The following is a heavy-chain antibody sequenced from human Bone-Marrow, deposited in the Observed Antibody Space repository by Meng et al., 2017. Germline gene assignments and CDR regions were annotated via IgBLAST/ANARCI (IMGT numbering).Heavy chain of an antibody. CDR3: ARGGYGDHPYWYFDL. CDR2: MNPNSGNT. V-gene: IGHV1-8*01. J-gene: IGHJ2*01. Sequence: QVELVQAGAEVKKPWASVMVSCKDSGYTFTSYDINWVRQATGQGLEWMGWMNPNSGNTGYAQKFQGRVTMTRSTSISTAYMELSSLRSEDTAVYYCARGGYGDHPYWYFDLWGRGTLVTVSS. D-gene: IGHD4-17*01. CDR1: GYTFTSYD.